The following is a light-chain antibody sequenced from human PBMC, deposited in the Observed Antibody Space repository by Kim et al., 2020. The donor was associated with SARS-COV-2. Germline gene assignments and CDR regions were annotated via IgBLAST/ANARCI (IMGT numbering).Light chain of an antibody. Sequence: SPGETATLSGRARQSMSSALLAWYQQRPGQAPRLLMSGASIRATGIPDRFSGSGSGTDFTLTISRLETDDFAVYYCQQYGTTPLTFGGGTKVDIK. CDR3: QQYGTTPLT. V-gene: IGKV3-20*01. CDR1: QSMSSAL. CDR2: GAS. J-gene: IGKJ4*01.